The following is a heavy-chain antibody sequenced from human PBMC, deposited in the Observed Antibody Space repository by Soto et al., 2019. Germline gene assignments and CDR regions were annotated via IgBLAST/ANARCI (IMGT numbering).Heavy chain of an antibody. V-gene: IGHV1-2*04. J-gene: IGHJ4*02. Sequence: GASVKVSCKASGYTFTGYYMHWVRQAPGQGLEWMGWINPNSGGTNYAQKFQGWVTMTRDTSISTAYMELSRLRSDDTAVYYCARDVWGAAAVNAHFDYWGQGTLVTVSS. CDR2: INPNSGGT. D-gene: IGHD6-13*01. CDR1: GYTFTGYY. CDR3: ARDVWGAAAVNAHFDY.